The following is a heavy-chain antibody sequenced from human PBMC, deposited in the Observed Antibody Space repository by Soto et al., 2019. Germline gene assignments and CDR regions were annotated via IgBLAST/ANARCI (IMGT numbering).Heavy chain of an antibody. Sequence: QLQLQESGPGLVKPSETLSLTCTVSGASISSSSSYWGWIRQPPGKGLEWIASVYYSGTTYYNPSLKSRVTISVDTSKNQFSLKLSSVTASDTALYYCATTRDCSGGSCRYYYYLDVWGKGTTVTVSS. V-gene: IGHV4-39*01. CDR3: ATTRDCSGGSCRYYYYLDV. D-gene: IGHD2-15*01. J-gene: IGHJ6*03. CDR1: GASISSSSSY. CDR2: VYYSGTT.